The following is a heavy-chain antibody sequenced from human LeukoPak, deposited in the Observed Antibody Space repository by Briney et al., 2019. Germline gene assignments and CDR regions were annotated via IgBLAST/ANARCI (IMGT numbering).Heavy chain of an antibody. CDR3: ARGRSGGSDVFDY. V-gene: IGHV3-30*02. Sequence: QTGGSLRLSCAASGFTFSSYGMHWVRQAPGKGLEWVAFIRYDGSNKYYADSVKGRFTISRDNSKNTLYLQMNSLRAEDTAVYYCARGRSGGSDVFDYWGQGTLVTVSS. D-gene: IGHD2-15*01. CDR2: IRYDGSNK. J-gene: IGHJ4*02. CDR1: GFTFSSYG.